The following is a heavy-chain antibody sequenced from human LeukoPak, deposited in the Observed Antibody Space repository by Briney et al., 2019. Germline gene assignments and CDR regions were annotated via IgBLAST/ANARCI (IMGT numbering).Heavy chain of an antibody. D-gene: IGHD6-13*01. CDR1: GGSFSGYY. Sequence: KPSETLSLTCAVYGGSFSGYYWSWIRQPPGKGLEWIGEINHSGSTNYNPSLKSRVTISVDTSKNQFSLKVTSVTAADTAVYYCARGSSRFDCWGQGTLVTVSS. CDR2: INHSGST. CDR3: ARGSSRFDC. V-gene: IGHV4-34*01. J-gene: IGHJ4*02.